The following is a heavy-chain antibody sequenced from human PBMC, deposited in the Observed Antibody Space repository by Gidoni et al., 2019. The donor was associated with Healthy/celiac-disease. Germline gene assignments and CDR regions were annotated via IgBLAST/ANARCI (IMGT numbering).Heavy chain of an antibody. CDR2: ISGSGGST. D-gene: IGHD1-26*01. J-gene: IGHJ5*02. CDR3: AKVPIGVGATTGNWFDP. Sequence: EVQLLESGGGLVQPGGSLRLSCAASGFTFSSYAMSWVRQAPGKGLGWVSAISGSGGSTYYADSVKGRFTISRDNSKNTLYLQMNSLRAEDTAVYYCAKVPIGVGATTGNWFDPWGQGTLVTVSS. CDR1: GFTFSSYA. V-gene: IGHV3-23*01.